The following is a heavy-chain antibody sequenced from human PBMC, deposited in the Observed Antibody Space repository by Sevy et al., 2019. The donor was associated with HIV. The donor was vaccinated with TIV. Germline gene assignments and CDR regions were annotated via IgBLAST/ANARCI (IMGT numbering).Heavy chain of an antibody. J-gene: IGHJ3*02. V-gene: IGHV3-9*02. Sequence: GGSLRLSCTVSGFTSDDYAMHWVRQAPGKGLEWVSGISWNSGNIGYADSVKGRFTISRDNAKKSLDLQMNSLRVEDTALYYCAKDAALGIFDAFPIWAQGTMVTVSS. CDR2: ISWNSGNI. D-gene: IGHD7-27*01. CDR1: GFTSDDYA. CDR3: AKDAALGIFDAFPI.